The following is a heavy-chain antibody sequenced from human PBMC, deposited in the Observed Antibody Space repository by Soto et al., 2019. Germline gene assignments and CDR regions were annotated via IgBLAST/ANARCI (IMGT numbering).Heavy chain of an antibody. D-gene: IGHD6-19*01. Sequence: GGSLRLSGAASGFNLGDHYIDWVRQAPGKGLEWVGRSRDKAQGYSTAYAASVKGRFTPSKDESKNSVYLQMNNLRAEDTAVYYCAREDSIIIPAVADFWGQGTLVTVSS. J-gene: IGHJ4*02. V-gene: IGHV3-72*01. CDR3: AREDSIIIPAVADF. CDR1: GFNLGDHY. CDR2: SRDKAQGYST.